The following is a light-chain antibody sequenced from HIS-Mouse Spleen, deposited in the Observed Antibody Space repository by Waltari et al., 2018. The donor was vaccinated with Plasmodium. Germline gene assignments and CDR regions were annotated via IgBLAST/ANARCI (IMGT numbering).Light chain of an antibody. J-gene: IGLJ3*02. V-gene: IGLV3-10*01. Sequence: YELTQPPSVSVSPGQTARITCSGDALPKKYAYWYQQKSGQAPVLFIHEDSKRPSGIPERFSGSSSGTMATLTISGAQVEDEADYYCYSTDSSGNHRVFGGGTKLTVL. CDR2: EDS. CDR1: ALPKKY. CDR3: YSTDSSGNHRV.